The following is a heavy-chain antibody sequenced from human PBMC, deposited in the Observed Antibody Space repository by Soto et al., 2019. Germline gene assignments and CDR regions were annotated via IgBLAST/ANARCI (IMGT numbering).Heavy chain of an antibody. J-gene: IGHJ4*02. CDR3: ARDTVAVAGNDY. V-gene: IGHV3-66*01. CDR2: IYSAGST. Sequence: EVQLVESGGGLVQPGGSLRLSCAASVTVTSNYMTWVRQAPGKGLEWVSVIYSAGSTYYADSVKGRFTISRDNSRNTLYLQMNGLRAEDTAVYYCARDTVAVAGNDYWGQGTLVTVSS. CDR1: VTVTSNY. D-gene: IGHD6-19*01.